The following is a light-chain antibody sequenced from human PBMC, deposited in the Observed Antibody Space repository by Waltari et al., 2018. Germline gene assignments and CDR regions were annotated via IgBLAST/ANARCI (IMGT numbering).Light chain of an antibody. Sequence: EVVLTQSPATLSLSPGERVSLSCRASQSVGNSLAWYQHKAGQAPRLLSYDVSNRASGIPAMFSRRGSGTDFTLPTSSLEPDDFSIYYCQQRNYWPPEYTFGQGTKLEIK. CDR1: QSVGNS. V-gene: IGKV3-11*01. J-gene: IGKJ2*01. CDR2: DVS. CDR3: QQRNYWPPEYT.